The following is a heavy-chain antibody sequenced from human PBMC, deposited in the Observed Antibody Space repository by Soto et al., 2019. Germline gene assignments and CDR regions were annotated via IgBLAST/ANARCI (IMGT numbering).Heavy chain of an antibody. V-gene: IGHV1-8*01. CDR2: MNPNSGNT. Sequence: QVQLVQSGAEVKKPGASVKVSCKASGYTFTSYDINWVRQATGQGLEWMGWMNPNSGNTGYAQKFQGRVTMTRNTTISTAYMKLRSLRSADTAVYYCARGITIFGVVPGWGQGTLVTVSS. CDR3: ARGITIFGVVPG. J-gene: IGHJ4*02. D-gene: IGHD3-3*01. CDR1: GYTFTSYD.